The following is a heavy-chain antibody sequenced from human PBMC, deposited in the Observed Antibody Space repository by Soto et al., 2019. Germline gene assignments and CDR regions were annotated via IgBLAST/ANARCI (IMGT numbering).Heavy chain of an antibody. CDR1: GFNFRNYG. J-gene: IGHJ4*02. Sequence: PGGSLRLSCAASGFNFRNYGMHWVRQAPGKGLEWVALIWYDGSKRSYVDSVKGRFTISRDNSKNTLYLQMNSLRAEDTAVYYCANRDGKYFDYWGQGTQLTVSS. V-gene: IGHV3-33*08. CDR2: IWYDGSKR. CDR3: ANRDGKYFDY.